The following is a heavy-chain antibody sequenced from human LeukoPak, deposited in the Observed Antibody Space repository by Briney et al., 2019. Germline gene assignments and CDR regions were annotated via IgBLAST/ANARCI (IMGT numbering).Heavy chain of an antibody. V-gene: IGHV5-51*01. CDR2: IYPGDSDT. D-gene: IGHD6-13*01. Sequence: GESLQISCEGSGYIFTSYWIGWGRQLGGKGLEWRGIIYPGDSDTRYSPSFQGQLPISADKSISTAYLQWSSLKASDTAMYYCARVSSSYSGWFDPWGQGTLVTVSS. J-gene: IGHJ5*02. CDR3: ARVSSSYSGWFDP. CDR1: GYIFTSYW.